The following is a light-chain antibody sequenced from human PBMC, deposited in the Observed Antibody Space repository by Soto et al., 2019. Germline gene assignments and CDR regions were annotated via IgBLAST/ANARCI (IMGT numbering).Light chain of an antibody. CDR3: QQYGSSLRT. Sequence: EIVLTQSPATLSLSPGERATLSCRASQSVSGYLAWFQQKPGQAPRLLIYDASKRATGIPARFSGSGFGTDYTLTISSLEPEDFAVYYCQQYGSSLRTFGQGTKVEIK. V-gene: IGKV3-11*01. CDR1: QSVSGY. J-gene: IGKJ1*01. CDR2: DAS.